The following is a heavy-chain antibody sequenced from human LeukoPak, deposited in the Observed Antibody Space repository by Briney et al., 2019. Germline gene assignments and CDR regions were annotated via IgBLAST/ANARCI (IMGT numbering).Heavy chain of an antibody. CDR2: ISGSGGST. V-gene: IGHV3-23*01. CDR1: GFTFSSYA. J-gene: IGHJ6*03. D-gene: IGHD6-19*01. CDR3: AKYRYSSGHRYYYYMDV. Sequence: GGSLRLSCAASGFTFSSYAMSWVRQAPGKGLEWVSAISGSGGSTYYADSVKGRFTISRDNSKNTLYLQMNSLRAEDTAVYYCAKYRYSSGHRYYYYMDVWGKGTTVTVSS.